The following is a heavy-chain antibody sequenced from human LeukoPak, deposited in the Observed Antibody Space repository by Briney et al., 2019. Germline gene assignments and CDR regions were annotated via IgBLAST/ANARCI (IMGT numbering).Heavy chain of an antibody. CDR1: GGSISSYY. CDR2: IYYSGST. V-gene: IGHV4-59*08. Sequence: PSETLSLTCTVSGGSISSYYWSWIRHPPGKGLEWVGYIYYSGSTNYNPSLKSRVTISVDTSKNQFSLKLSSVTAADTAVYYCARHPYYYYGMDVWGQGTTVTVSS. J-gene: IGHJ6*02. CDR3: ARHPYYYYGMDV.